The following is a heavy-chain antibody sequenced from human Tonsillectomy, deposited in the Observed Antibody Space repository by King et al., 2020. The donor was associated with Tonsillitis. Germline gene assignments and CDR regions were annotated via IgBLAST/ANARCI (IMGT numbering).Heavy chain of an antibody. CDR1: GFTFSSYG. CDR2: ISYDGSNK. CDR3: AKDGNLLWIGRLGAYFDY. Sequence: VQLVESGGGVVQPGRSLRLSCAASGFTFSSYGMHWVRQAPGKGLEWVAVISYDGSNKYYADSVKGRFTISRDNSKNTLYLQMNNLRAEDTAVYYCAKDGNLLWIGRLGAYFDYWGQGTLVTVSS. D-gene: IGHD3-10*01. J-gene: IGHJ4*02. V-gene: IGHV3-30*18.